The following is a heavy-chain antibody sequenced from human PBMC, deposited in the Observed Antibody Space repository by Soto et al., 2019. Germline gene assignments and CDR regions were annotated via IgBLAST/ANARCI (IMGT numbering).Heavy chain of an antibody. J-gene: IGHJ6*02. CDR3: ARFARSCSGTTCYTRADV. Sequence: SETLSLTCTVSGGSVSSDTHYWSWIRQPPGKRLEWIGFIYSSGSTKYNPSLKGRVTMSVDTSKNQFSLKLRSVIVADTAVYHCARFARSCSGTTCYTRADVWGQGTTVTVSS. CDR2: IYSSGST. CDR1: GGSVSSDTHY. V-gene: IGHV4-61*01. D-gene: IGHD2-2*02.